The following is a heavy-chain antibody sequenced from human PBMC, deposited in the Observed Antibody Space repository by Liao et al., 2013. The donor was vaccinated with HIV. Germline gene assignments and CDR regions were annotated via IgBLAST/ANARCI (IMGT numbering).Heavy chain of an antibody. CDR2: INHSGST. CDR1: GGSLSGYY. V-gene: IGHV4-34*01. CDR3: ARTNAGTGDVGHDAFDI. Sequence: QVQLQQWGAGLLEPSETLSLTCAVYGGSLSGYYWSWIRQPPGKELEWIGEINHSGSTSYNPSLKSRVTISVDTSKNQFSLKLNSVTAADTAVYYCARTNAGTGDVGHDAFDIWGQGTMFTVSS. J-gene: IGHJ3*02. D-gene: IGHD7-27*01.